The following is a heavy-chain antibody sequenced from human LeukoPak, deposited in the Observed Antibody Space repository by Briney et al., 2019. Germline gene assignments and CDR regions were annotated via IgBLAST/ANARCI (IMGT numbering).Heavy chain of an antibody. CDR1: GGSISSSSYY. Sequence: SETLSLTCTVSGGSISSSSYYWGWIRQPPGKGLEWIGSIYYSGSTYYNPSLKSRVTISVDTSKNQFSLKLSSVTAADTAVYYCARDLRDGKGLLWFGEFSPLTFDPWGQGTLVTVSS. CDR2: IYYSGST. J-gene: IGHJ5*02. D-gene: IGHD3-10*01. CDR3: ARDLRDGKGLLWFGEFSPLTFDP. V-gene: IGHV4-39*02.